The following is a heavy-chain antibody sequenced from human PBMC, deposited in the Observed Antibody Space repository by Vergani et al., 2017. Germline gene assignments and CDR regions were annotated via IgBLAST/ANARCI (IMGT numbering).Heavy chain of an antibody. V-gene: IGHV1-69*12. CDR1: GGTFSSYA. CDR2: IIPIFGTA. D-gene: IGHD5-12*01. Sequence: QVQLVQSGAEVKKPGSSVKVSCKASGGTFSSYAISWVRQPPGQGLGWMGGIIPIFGTANYAQKFQGRVTITADESTSTAYMELSSLRSEDTAVYYCARGLGLRLLQGYGMDVWGQGTTVTVSS. CDR3: ARGLGLRLLQGYGMDV. J-gene: IGHJ6*02.